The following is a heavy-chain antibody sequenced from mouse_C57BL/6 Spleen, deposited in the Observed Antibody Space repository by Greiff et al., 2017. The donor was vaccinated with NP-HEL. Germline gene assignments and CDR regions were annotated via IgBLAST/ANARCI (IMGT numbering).Heavy chain of an antibody. CDR2: IYPGDGDT. CDR1: GYAFSSSW. Sequence: QVQLKESGPELVKPGASVKISCKASGYAFSSSWMNWVKQRPGKGLEWIGRIYPGDGDTNYNGKFKGKATLTADKSSSTAYMQLSSLTSEDSAVYFCARWPYFDYWGQGTTLTVSS. J-gene: IGHJ2*01. V-gene: IGHV1-82*01. CDR3: ARWPYFDY.